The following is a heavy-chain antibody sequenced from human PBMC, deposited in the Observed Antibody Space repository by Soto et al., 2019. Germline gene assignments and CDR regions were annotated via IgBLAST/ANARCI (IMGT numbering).Heavy chain of an antibody. Sequence: CGSAGMQWVGQAPGKGMEWVAVIWYDGSNKYYADSVKGRFTISRQNSKNTLYLQMNSLRAEDMAVYYCARGGYCSSPSFYYYSYGRDVWRQG. J-gene: IGHJ6*02. V-gene: IGHV3-33*01. CDR3: ARGGYCSSPSFYYYSYGRDV. CDR2: IWYDGSNK. CDR1: CGSAG. D-gene: IGHD2-2*01.